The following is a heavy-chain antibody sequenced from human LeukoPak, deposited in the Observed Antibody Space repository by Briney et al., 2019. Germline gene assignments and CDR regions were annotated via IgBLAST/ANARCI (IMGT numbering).Heavy chain of an antibody. J-gene: IGHJ5*02. V-gene: IGHV1-8*03. Sequence: ASVKVSCKASGYTFTSYDINWVRQATGQGLEWMGWMNPNSGNTGYAQKFQGRVTITRNTSISTAYMELCSLRSEDTAVYYCARTLGCSSTSCKGWFDPWGQGTLVTVSS. CDR2: MNPNSGNT. D-gene: IGHD2-2*01. CDR3: ARTLGCSSTSCKGWFDP. CDR1: GYTFTSYD.